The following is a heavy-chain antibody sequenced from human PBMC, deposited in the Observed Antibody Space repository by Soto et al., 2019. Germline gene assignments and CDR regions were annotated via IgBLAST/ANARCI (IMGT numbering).Heavy chain of an antibody. CDR1: GFTFSSNA. Sequence: GGSLRLSCTASGFTFSSNAMGWARQAPGKGLEWVSSIGNSGGLTVYADSVKGRFTISRDNSRNTVFLQMNSLRAEDTAVYYCANIHTTSANFDYWGQGTLVTAPQ. V-gene: IGHV3-23*01. J-gene: IGHJ4*02. CDR2: IGNSGGLT. CDR3: ANIHTTSANFDY. D-gene: IGHD2-2*01.